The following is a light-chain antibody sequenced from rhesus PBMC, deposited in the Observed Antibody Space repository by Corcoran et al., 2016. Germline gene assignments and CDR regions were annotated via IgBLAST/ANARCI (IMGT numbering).Light chain of an antibody. CDR2: GAS. Sequence: EIVLALSPAILSLSPGERATLSCRASQSVSSSLAWYQQKPGQAPRLHIYGASNRATGIADRFSGSGSGTDFTLNISSLEPEDFVVYYCQQYSNWPRTFGQGTKVEIK. CDR1: QSVSSS. CDR3: QQYSNWPRT. V-gene: IGKV3-42*03. J-gene: IGKJ1*01.